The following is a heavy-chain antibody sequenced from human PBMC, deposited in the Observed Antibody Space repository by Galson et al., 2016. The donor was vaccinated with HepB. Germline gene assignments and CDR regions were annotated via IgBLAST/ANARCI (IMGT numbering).Heavy chain of an antibody. CDR1: GYTFTSFG. CDR2: ISAYNGYT. V-gene: IGHV1-18*01. J-gene: IGHJ6*02. Sequence: SVKVSCKASGYTFTSFGITWVRQAPGQGLEWMGWISAYNGYTNYAQKLQGRVTMTTHTSTSTVYVELRSLRSDDTAVYYCARGGGGTYFENYYYGMDVWGQGTTVSVSS. CDR3: ARGGGGTYFENYYYGMDV. D-gene: IGHD1-26*01.